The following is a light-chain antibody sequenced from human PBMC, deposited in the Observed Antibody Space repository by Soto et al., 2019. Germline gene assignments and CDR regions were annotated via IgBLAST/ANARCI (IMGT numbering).Light chain of an antibody. CDR1: QGIKND. CDR2: VAS. Sequence: QITQSPSSLSASVGDRVTITCRASQGIKNDLGWYQQKPGRAPKLLIYVASNLQSGVPSRFSGSGSGTDFTINISSLKPEDGETDDGQQRYSTPWTFGQGTKVDIK. V-gene: IGKV1-39*01. J-gene: IGKJ1*01. CDR3: QQRYSTPWT.